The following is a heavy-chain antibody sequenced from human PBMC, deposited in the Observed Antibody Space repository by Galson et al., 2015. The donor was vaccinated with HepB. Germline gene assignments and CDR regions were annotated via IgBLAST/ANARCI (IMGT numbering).Heavy chain of an antibody. Sequence: SVKVSCKASGYTFTSYYMHWVRQAPGQGLEWMGIINPSGGSTSYAQKLQGRVTMTRDTSTSTVYMELSSLRSEDTAVYYCARVGATDYYYYYGMDVWGQGTTVTVSS. V-gene: IGHV1-46*04. CDR2: INPSGGST. D-gene: IGHD1-26*01. J-gene: IGHJ6*02. CDR1: GYTFTSYY. CDR3: ARVGATDYYYYYGMDV.